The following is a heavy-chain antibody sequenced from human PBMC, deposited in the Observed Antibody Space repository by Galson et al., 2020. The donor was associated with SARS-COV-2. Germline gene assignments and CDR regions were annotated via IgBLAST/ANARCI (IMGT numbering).Heavy chain of an antibody. CDR3: ATNLIAARILYYYGMDV. D-gene: IGHD6-6*01. Sequence: ASVTVSCKVSGYTLTELSMHWVRQAPGKGLEWMGGFDPEDGETIYAQKFQGRVTMTEDTSTDTAYMELSSLRSEDTAVYYCATNLIAARILYYYGMDVWGQGTTVTVSS. J-gene: IGHJ6*02. CDR1: GYTLTELS. CDR2: FDPEDGET. V-gene: IGHV1-24*01.